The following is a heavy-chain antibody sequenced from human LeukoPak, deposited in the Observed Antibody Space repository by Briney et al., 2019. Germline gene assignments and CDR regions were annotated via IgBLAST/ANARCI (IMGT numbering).Heavy chain of an antibody. Sequence: SVTLSLTCTVSGGSISSGGYYWSWIRHHPGKGLEWIGLVAVSGTTYYNPSLKSRVTISVDTSKNQFSLRLSSVTAADTAVYYCARSTVIKLLDYWGQGTLVTVSS. CDR1: GGSISSGGYY. V-gene: IGHV4-31*03. CDR3: ARSTVIKLLDY. D-gene: IGHD4-17*01. J-gene: IGHJ4*02. CDR2: VAVSGTT.